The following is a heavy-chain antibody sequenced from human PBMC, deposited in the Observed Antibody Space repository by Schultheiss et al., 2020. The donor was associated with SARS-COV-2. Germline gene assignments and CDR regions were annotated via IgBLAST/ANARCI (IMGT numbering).Heavy chain of an antibody. CDR2: IYYSGST. CDR3: ARWWGED. J-gene: IGHJ4*02. D-gene: IGHD2-15*01. CDR1: GGSISSGGYS. V-gene: IGHV4-31*11. Sequence: SETLSLTCAVSGGSISSGGYSWSWIRQHPGKGLEWIGYIYYSGSTYYADSVKGRFTISRDNSKNTLYLQMNSLRAEDTAVYYCARWWGEDWGQGTLVTVSS.